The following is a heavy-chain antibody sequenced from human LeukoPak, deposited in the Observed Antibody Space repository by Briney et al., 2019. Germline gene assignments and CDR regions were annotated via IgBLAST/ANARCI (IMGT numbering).Heavy chain of an antibody. CDR2: IYSGGSK. V-gene: IGHV3-53*01. CDR1: GFTVGSKY. CDR3: ASGYYFDY. Sequence: GGSLRLSCAASGFTVGSKYMNWVRQAPGKGLEWVSVIYSGGSKYYADSVKGRFTISRDSSKNTLYLQMNSLRADDTAVYYCASGYYFDYWGQGTLVTVSS. J-gene: IGHJ4*02.